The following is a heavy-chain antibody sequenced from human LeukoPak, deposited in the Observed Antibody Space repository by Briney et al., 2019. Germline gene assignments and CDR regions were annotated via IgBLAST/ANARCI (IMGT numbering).Heavy chain of an antibody. V-gene: IGHV3-7*01. CDR2: IKQDGSEK. Sequence: GGSLRLSCTASGFTFGDYAMSWFRQAPGKGLEWVANIKQDGSEKYYVDSVKGRFTISRDNAKNSLYLQMNSLRAEDTAVYCCAREGIAARPFGVYWGQGTLVTVSS. D-gene: IGHD6-6*01. CDR1: GFTFGDYA. J-gene: IGHJ4*02. CDR3: AREGIAARPFGVY.